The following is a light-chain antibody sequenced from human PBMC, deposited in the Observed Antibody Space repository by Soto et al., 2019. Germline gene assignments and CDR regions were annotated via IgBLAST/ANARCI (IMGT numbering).Light chain of an antibody. V-gene: IGKV3-11*01. Sequence: LYGKKGATVSCSASQNISNYLIWYQQKPGQAPRLLIYDVSNRATGIPARFSGSGSGTDFTLTIRCLQSEYSAVYICEHSANSPSTSAEGTRLEI. CDR1: QNISNY. CDR2: DVS. CDR3: EHSANSPST. J-gene: IGKJ5*01.